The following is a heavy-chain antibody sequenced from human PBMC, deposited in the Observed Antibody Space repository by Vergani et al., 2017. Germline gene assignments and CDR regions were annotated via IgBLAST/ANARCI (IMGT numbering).Heavy chain of an antibody. CDR1: GFTFSSYA. D-gene: IGHD2-21*02. Sequence: EVQLLESGGGLVQPGGSLRLSCAASGFTFSSYAMSWVRQAPGKGLEWVSAISGSGGSTYYADSVKGRFTISRDNSKTTLYLQMNSLRAEDTAVYYCAKGGASYCGGDCLTWFDPWGQGTLVTVSS. CDR2: ISGSGGST. CDR3: AKGGASYCGGDCLTWFDP. J-gene: IGHJ5*02. V-gene: IGHV3-23*01.